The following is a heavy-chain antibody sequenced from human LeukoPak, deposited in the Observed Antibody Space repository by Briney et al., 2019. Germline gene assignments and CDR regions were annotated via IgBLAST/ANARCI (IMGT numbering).Heavy chain of an antibody. D-gene: IGHD6-19*01. V-gene: IGHV4-39*01. CDR3: ARRETDSSDPSSLDAFDI. J-gene: IGHJ3*02. CDR1: GGSISSSSYY. Sequence: SETLSLTCTVSGGSISSSSYYWGWIRQPPGKGLEWIGSIYYSGSTYYNPSLKSRVTISVDTSKNQFSLKLSSVTAADTAAYYCARRETDSSDPSSLDAFDIWGQGAMVTVSS. CDR2: IYYSGST.